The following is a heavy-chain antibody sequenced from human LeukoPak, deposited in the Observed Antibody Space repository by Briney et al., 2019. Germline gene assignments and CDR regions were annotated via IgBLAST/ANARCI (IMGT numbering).Heavy chain of an antibody. J-gene: IGHJ4*02. CDR2: INQDGSAK. V-gene: IGHV3-7*01. D-gene: IGHD3-10*01. CDR1: GFTLKYYW. Sequence: GGSLRLFCAASGFTLKYYWMSWVRQAPGKGLEWVANINQDGSAKFYVDAVKGRFTISRDNADNSLSLQMDSLRAEDTAMYYCATGGARYYYSDYWGQGTLVTVSS. CDR3: ATGGARYYYSDY.